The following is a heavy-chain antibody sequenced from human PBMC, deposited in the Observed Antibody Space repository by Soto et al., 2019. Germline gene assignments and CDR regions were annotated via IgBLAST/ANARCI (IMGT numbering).Heavy chain of an antibody. CDR3: ARVDGGNIRPAEYFQH. D-gene: IGHD2-15*01. CDR2: IIPILGIA. V-gene: IGHV1-69*02. Sequence: QVQLVQSGAEVKKPGSSVKVSCKASGGTFSSYTISWVRQAPGQGLEWMGRIIPILGIANYAQKFQGRVTITXXKXTXXAYMELSSLRSEDTAVYYCARVDGGNIRPAEYFQHWGQGTLVTVSS. J-gene: IGHJ1*01. CDR1: GGTFSSYT.